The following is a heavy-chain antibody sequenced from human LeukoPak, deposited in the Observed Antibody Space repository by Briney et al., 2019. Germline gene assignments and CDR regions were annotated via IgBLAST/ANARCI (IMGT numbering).Heavy chain of an antibody. D-gene: IGHD2-8*01. CDR2: INQDISRI. J-gene: IGHJ4*02. V-gene: IGHV3-7*01. CDR1: GFIFSRYW. Sequence: GGSLRLSCAGSGFIFSRYWMAWVRQAPGKGLEWVASINQDISRIHYVDSVKGRFTISRDNAKNSLFLQMNSLRVEDTAVYFCARLKDDVTKFDYWGQGTLVTVSS. CDR3: ARLKDDVTKFDY.